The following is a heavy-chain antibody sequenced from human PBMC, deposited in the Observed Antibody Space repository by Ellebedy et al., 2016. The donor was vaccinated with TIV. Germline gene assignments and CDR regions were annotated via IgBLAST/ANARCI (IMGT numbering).Heavy chain of an antibody. J-gene: IGHJ3*02. Sequence: ASVKVSCKASGFTFTSSAMQWVRQARGQRLEWIGWIVVGSGNTNYAQKFQERVTITRDMSTSTAYMELSSLRSEDTAVYYCAALVGATTAFDIWGQGTMVTVSS. V-gene: IGHV1-58*02. CDR1: GFTFTSSA. CDR2: IVVGSGNT. D-gene: IGHD1-26*01. CDR3: AALVGATTAFDI.